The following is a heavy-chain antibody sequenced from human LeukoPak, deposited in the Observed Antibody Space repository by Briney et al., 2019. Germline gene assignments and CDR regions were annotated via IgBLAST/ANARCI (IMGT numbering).Heavy chain of an antibody. CDR3: AQTPVGATYFDY. V-gene: IGHV4-61*02. Sequence: PSETLSLTCTVSGGSICSGSYYWSWIRQPAGKGLEWIGRIYTSGSTNYNPSLKSRITISVDTSKNQFSLKLSSVTAADTAVYYCAQTPVGATYFDYWGQGTLVTVSS. CDR2: IYTSGST. CDR1: GGSICSGSYY. J-gene: IGHJ4*02. D-gene: IGHD1-26*01.